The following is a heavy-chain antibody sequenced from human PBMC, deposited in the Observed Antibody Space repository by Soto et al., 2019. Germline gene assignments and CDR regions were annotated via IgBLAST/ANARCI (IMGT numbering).Heavy chain of an antibody. CDR2: ISASGTQT. D-gene: IGHD3-22*01. V-gene: IGHV3-23*01. CDR3: AKRGGGGYFAYHYIDV. Sequence: EVHLLDSGGGLGQSGGSLRLSCAASGFTFDDYAMSWVRQAPGKGLEWVSVISASGTQTYYVDSVKGRFTISRDNSNKTLYLQMNRLRVEDTAEYYCAKRGGGGYFAYHYIDVWGKGTTVTVSS. CDR1: GFTFDDYA. J-gene: IGHJ6*03.